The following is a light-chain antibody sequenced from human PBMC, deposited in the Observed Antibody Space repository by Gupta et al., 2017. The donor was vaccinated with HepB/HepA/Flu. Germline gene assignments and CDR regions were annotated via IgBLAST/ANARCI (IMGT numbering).Light chain of an antibody. CDR2: AAS. CDR3: QLFGSSPPFT. CDR1: QSVSSSH. Sequence: ATLSCRACQSVSSSHLVWYQQKPGLAPRVLIYAASSRATGIPDRFSGSGSGTQFTLTISRLEPEDFAVYFCQLFGSSPPFTFGQGTKLEIK. V-gene: IGKV3-20*01. J-gene: IGKJ2*01.